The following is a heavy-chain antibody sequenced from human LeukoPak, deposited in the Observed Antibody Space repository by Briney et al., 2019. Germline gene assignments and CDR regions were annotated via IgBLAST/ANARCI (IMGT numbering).Heavy chain of an antibody. CDR3: AKDPSSSWYGDLDY. Sequence: GGSLRLSCAASGFTVSRNYMSWVRQAPGKGLEWVSNIYSGGNTYYADSVKGRFTISRDNSKNTLFLQMNSLRAEDTAVYYCAKDPSSSWYGDLDYWGQGTLVTVSS. V-gene: IGHV3-66*01. CDR1: GFTVSRNY. J-gene: IGHJ4*02. CDR2: IYSGGNT. D-gene: IGHD6-13*01.